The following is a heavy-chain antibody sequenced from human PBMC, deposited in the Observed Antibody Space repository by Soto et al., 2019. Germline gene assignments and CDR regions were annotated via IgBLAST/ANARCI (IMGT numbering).Heavy chain of an antibody. Sequence: QVQLVESGGGVVQPGRSLRLSCAASGFTFSSYGMHWVRQAPGKGLEWVAVISYDGSNKYYADSVKGRFTISRDNSKNTLYLQMYSLRAEDTAVYYCAKELGGRGMGADAFDIWGQGTMVTVSS. J-gene: IGHJ3*02. CDR3: AKELGGRGMGADAFDI. CDR1: GFTFSSYG. CDR2: ISYDGSNK. V-gene: IGHV3-30*18. D-gene: IGHD3-16*01.